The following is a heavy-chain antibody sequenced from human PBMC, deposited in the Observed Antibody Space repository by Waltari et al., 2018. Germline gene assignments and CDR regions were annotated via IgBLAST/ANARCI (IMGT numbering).Heavy chain of an antibody. CDR1: GYSISSGYY. CDR2: IYHGGCT. J-gene: IGHJ4*02. V-gene: IGHV4-38-2*01. CDR3: ARAAGRIKGYFDY. D-gene: IGHD2-15*01. Sequence: QVQLQESGPGLVKPSETLSLTCAVSGYSISSGYYWGWIRQPPGKGLEWIGSIYHGGCTDCNPALKSRVTIAVDTSRNQFSLKLSSMTAADTAVYYCARAAGRIKGYFDYWGQGTLVTVSS.